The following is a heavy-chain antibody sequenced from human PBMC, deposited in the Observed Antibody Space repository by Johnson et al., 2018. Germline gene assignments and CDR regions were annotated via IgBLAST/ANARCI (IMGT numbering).Heavy chain of an antibody. J-gene: IGHJ3*02. D-gene: IGHD5-24*01. V-gene: IGHV3-30*18. CDR1: GFTFSSYG. Sequence: QVQLVESGGGVVQPGRSXRLSCAASGFTFSSYGMHWVRQAPGKGLEWVAVISYDGSNKYYADAVKGRFTISRDNSKNTLSLQMNRLRAEDSAVYYCANTHVEMATIGGAFDIWGQGTMVFVSS. CDR2: ISYDGSNK. CDR3: ANTHVEMATIGGAFDI.